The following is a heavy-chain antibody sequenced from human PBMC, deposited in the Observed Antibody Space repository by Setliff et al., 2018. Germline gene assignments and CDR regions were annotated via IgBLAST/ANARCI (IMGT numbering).Heavy chain of an antibody. CDR2: IYYSGGT. Sequence: SETLSLTCTVSGGSISSGDYYWSWIRQPPGKVLEWIGSIYYSGGTNYNPSLKIRVTISVDTSKNQFSLKLSSVTAADTAVYYCARSGYGSGSYYKVDYWGQGTLVTVSS. V-gene: IGHV4-39*01. CDR1: GGSISSGDYY. J-gene: IGHJ4*02. CDR3: ARSGYGSGSYYKVDY. D-gene: IGHD3-10*01.